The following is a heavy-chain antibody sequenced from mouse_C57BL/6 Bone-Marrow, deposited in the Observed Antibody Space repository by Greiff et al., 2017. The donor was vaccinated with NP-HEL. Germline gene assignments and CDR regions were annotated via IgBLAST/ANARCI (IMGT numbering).Heavy chain of an antibody. V-gene: IGHV1-26*01. CDR2: INPNNGGT. CDR1: GYTFTDYY. Sequence: EVQLHQSGPELVKPGASVKISCKASGYTFTDYYMNWVKQSHGKSLEWIGDINPNNGGTSYNQKFKGKATLTVDKSSSTAYMELRSLTSEDSAVYYCAREGWDGDYAMDYWGQGTSVTVSS. D-gene: IGHD4-1*01. CDR3: AREGWDGDYAMDY. J-gene: IGHJ4*01.